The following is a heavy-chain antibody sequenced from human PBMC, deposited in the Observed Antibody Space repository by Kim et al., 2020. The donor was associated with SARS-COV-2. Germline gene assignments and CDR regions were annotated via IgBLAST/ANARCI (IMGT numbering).Heavy chain of an antibody. Sequence: GGSLRLSCAASGFTFSGSAMHWVRQASGKGLEWVGRIRSKANSYATAYAASVKGRFTISRDDSKNTAYLQMNSLKTEDTAVYYCTSDPMVRGEVSSYYGMDVWGQGTTVTVSS. CDR2: IRSKANSYAT. J-gene: IGHJ6*02. CDR3: TSDPMVRGEVSSYYGMDV. D-gene: IGHD3-10*01. V-gene: IGHV3-73*01. CDR1: GFTFSGSA.